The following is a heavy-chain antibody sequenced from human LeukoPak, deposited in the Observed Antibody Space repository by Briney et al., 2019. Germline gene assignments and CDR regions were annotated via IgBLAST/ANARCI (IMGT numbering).Heavy chain of an antibody. CDR3: ARGWLFGGNSALPR. CDR1: GYTFTSYD. D-gene: IGHD4-23*01. J-gene: IGHJ4*02. V-gene: IGHV1-8*01. CDR2: MNPNSGNT. Sequence: ASVKVSCKASGYTFTSYDDNWVRQATGQGLEWMGWMNPNSGNTGYAQKFQGRVTMTRNTSISTAYMELSSLRSEDTAVYYCARGWLFGGNSALPRWGQGTLVTVSS.